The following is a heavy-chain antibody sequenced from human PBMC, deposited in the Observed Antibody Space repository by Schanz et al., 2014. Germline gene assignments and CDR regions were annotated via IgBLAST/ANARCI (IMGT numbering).Heavy chain of an antibody. V-gene: IGHV3-23*01. CDR1: GFTFSSYA. D-gene: IGHD6-6*01. CDR3: ARGYSSSMDV. CDR2: ISGSGETT. Sequence: EVQLLESGGGLVQPGGSLRLSCAASGFTFSSYAMSWVRQAPGKGLEWVSAISGSGETTYYADSVKGRFTISRDNSKNTLYLQMNSLRAEDTAVYYCARGYSSSMDVWGQGTLVTVSS. J-gene: IGHJ4*02.